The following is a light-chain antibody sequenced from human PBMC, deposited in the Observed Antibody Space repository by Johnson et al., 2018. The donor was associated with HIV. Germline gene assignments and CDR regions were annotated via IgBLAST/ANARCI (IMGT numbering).Light chain of an antibody. CDR1: SSNIGNNY. J-gene: IGLJ1*01. CDR3: GIWDASLSPLYV. CDR2: DND. V-gene: IGLV1-51*01. Sequence: QSVLTQPPSVSAAPGQKVTISCSGSSSNIGNNYVSWYQQVPGTAPKLLIYDNDKRPSGIPDRFSGSKSGASATLDITGLQTGAEADYYCGIWDASLSPLYVFGTGTTITVL.